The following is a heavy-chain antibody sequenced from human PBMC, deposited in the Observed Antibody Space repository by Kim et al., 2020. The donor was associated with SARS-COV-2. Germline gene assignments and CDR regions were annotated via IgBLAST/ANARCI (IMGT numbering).Heavy chain of an antibody. CDR2: T. CDR3: ARELSTWPNWFDP. Sequence: TNYNPSRTGRVTISLARAKTQFSLTLSSVTAADTAVYYCARELSTWPNWFDPWGQGTLVTVSS. V-gene: IGHV4-59*01. J-gene: IGHJ5*02.